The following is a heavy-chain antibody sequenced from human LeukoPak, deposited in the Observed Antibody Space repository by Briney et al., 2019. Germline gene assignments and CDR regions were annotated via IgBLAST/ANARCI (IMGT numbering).Heavy chain of an antibody. CDR3: VAYKFLLSWSASDF. CDR1: GFTSNTAW. D-gene: IGHD6-13*01. Sequence: GGSLRLSCAVSGFTSNTAWLTWVRQAPGKGPEWVADMRQDGSDMYYLDSVRGRFIISGNIVKNSVSLHMNRLTVEDTAMYYCVAYKFLLSWSASDFWGRGTMVTVSS. V-gene: IGHV3-7*01. J-gene: IGHJ3*01. CDR2: MRQDGSDM.